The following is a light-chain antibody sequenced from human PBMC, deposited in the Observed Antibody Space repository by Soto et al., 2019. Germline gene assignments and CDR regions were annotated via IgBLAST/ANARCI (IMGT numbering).Light chain of an antibody. J-gene: IGKJ1*01. CDR2: GAS. CDR3: QQSYSSSWT. V-gene: IGKV1-39*01. CDR1: QTIRVY. Sequence: DIQMSQFPSSLSASVGDRVTITCRASQTIRVYLNWYQQRPGKAPHLLIYGASRLPSDVPPRFSGTASGTEYTLTISSLQPEDFGTYFCQQSYSSSWTFGQGTKVDMK.